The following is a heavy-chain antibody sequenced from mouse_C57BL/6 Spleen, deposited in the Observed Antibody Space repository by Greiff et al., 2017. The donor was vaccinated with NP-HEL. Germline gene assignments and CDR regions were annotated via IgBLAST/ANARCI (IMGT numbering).Heavy chain of an antibody. V-gene: IGHV1-15*01. CDR1: GYTFTDYE. Sequence: VKLQQSGAELVRPGASVTLSCKASGYTFTDYEMHWVKQTPVHGLEWIGAIDPETGGTAYNQKFKGKAILTADKSSSTAYMELRSLTSEDSAVYYCTRGDYGSRGAHYFDYWGQGTTLTVSS. D-gene: IGHD1-1*01. CDR3: TRGDYGSRGAHYFDY. J-gene: IGHJ2*01. CDR2: IDPETGGT.